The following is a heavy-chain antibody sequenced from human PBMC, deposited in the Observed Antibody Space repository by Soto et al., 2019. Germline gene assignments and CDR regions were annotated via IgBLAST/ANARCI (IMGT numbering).Heavy chain of an antibody. CDR2: IYPGDSDT. J-gene: IGHJ6*04. Sequence: GESLKISCKGSGYHFTNYWIGWVRQMPGKGLECMGIIYPGDSDTRYSPSFQGQVTISADKSISTAYLQWSSLKASDTAMYYCGGGGFRGVIPQTRASKGRDVGGKGTTVTVPS. V-gene: IGHV5-51*01. CDR1: GYHFTNYW. D-gene: IGHD3-10*01. CDR3: GGGGFRGVIPQTRASKGRDV.